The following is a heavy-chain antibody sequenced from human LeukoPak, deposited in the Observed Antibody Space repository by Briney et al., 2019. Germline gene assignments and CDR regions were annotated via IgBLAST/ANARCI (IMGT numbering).Heavy chain of an antibody. CDR3: ASRLEFCSGGSCSSDAFDI. D-gene: IGHD2-15*01. Sequence: GGSLRLSCAASGFTLSSYWMTWVRQAPGKGLEWVANIKQDGSEKYYVGSVKGRFTISRDNAKKSLYLQMNSLRADDTAVYFCASRLEFCSGGSCSSDAFDIWGQGTMVTVSS. CDR2: IKQDGSEK. CDR1: GFTLSSYW. V-gene: IGHV3-7*01. J-gene: IGHJ3*02.